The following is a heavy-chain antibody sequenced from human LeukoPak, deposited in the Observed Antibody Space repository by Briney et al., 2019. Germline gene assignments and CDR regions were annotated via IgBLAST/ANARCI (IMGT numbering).Heavy chain of an antibody. J-gene: IGHJ4*02. CDR2: IRYDGSNK. CDR1: GFTFSSYG. Sequence: GGSLRLSCAASGFTFSSYGMHWVRRAPGKGLEWVAFIRYDGSNKYYADSVKGRFTISRDNSKNTLYLQMNSLRAEDTAVYYCANSYVWWLPYWGQGTLVTVSS. CDR3: ANSYVWWLPY. D-gene: IGHD5-12*01. V-gene: IGHV3-30*02.